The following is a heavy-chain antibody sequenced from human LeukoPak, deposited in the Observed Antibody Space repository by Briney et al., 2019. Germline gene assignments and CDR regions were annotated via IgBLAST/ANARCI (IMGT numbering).Heavy chain of an antibody. V-gene: IGHV3-21*01. CDR1: GFNFMTFG. CDR2: ISSSSSYI. CDR3: ARGQYGMDV. Sequence: TGGSLRLSCSASGFNFMTFGMHWVRQAPGKGLEWVSSISSSSSYIYYADSVKGRFTISRDNAKNSLYLQMNSLRAEDTAVYYCARGQYGMDVWGQGTTVTVSS. J-gene: IGHJ6*02.